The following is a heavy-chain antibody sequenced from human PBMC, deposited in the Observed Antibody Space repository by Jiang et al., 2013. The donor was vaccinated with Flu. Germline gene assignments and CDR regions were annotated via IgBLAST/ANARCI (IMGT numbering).Heavy chain of an antibody. V-gene: IGHV4-34*01. Sequence: LLKPSETLSLTCAVSGGSFSHYFWSWIRQPPGKGLEWIGEISGSRVTRYNPSLESRVTISLDTPKRQFSLKVTSMTAADTAMYYCARGTEYGDYDYWGLGTLVTVSS. CDR3: ARGTEYGDYDY. D-gene: IGHD4-17*01. J-gene: IGHJ4*02. CDR2: ISGSRVT. CDR1: GGSFSHYF.